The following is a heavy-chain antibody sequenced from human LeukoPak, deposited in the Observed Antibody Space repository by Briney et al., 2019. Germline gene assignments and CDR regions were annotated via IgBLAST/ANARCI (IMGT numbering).Heavy chain of an antibody. Sequence: PGGSLRLSCAASGFTVSSNYMSWVRQAPGKGLEWVSVIYSGGSTYYADSVKGRFTISRDNSKNTLYLQMNSLRAEDTAVYYCARRSEYYYILTGYSYYFGYWGQGTLVTVSS. CDR3: ARRSEYYYILTGYSYYFGY. CDR1: GFTVSSNY. CDR2: IYSGGST. D-gene: IGHD3-9*01. V-gene: IGHV3-66*02. J-gene: IGHJ4*02.